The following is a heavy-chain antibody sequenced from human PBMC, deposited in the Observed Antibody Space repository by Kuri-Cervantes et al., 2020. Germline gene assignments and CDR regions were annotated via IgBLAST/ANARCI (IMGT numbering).Heavy chain of an antibody. CDR1: GGTFSSYA. Sequence: ASVKVFCNASGGTFSSYAINWVRQATGQGLEWMGWMNPKSGNTGYAQKFQGRVTMTRSTSISTAYMELSSLRAEDTAVYYCARVDYYGSGGYYTAGYWGQGTLVTVSS. V-gene: IGHV1-8*02. J-gene: IGHJ4*02. D-gene: IGHD3-10*01. CDR3: ARVDYYGSGGYYTAGY. CDR2: MNPKSGNT.